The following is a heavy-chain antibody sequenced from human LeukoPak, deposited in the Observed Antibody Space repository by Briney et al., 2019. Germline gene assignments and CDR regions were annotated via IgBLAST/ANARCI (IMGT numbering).Heavy chain of an antibody. CDR2: ISSSSSYI. CDR3: ARDSDFDSSGYYPYYYYYYNMDV. J-gene: IGHJ6*02. V-gene: IGHV3-21*01. CDR1: GFTFISYS. Sequence: GESLRLSCAASGFTFISYSMNWVRQAPGKGLEWVSSISSSSSYIYYADSLKGRFTISRYNAKNSLFLKMNSLRAEDTAVYYCARDSDFDSSGYYPYYYYYYNMDVWGQGTTVTVSS. D-gene: IGHD3-22*01.